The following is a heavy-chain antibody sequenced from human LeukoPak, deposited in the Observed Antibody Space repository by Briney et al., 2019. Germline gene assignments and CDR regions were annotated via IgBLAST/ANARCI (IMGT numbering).Heavy chain of an antibody. CDR1: GGSMISNY. Sequence: SETLSLTCTVSGGSMISNYWSWVRQPPGKGLEWIGYIYHSGSTNYNPSLKSRITISVDTSKNQFSLRLRSVTAADTAVYYCARVSVFRGPFSSYYFDYWGQGTLVTVSS. CDR2: IYHSGST. V-gene: IGHV4-59*01. CDR3: ARVSVFRGPFSSYYFDY. J-gene: IGHJ4*02. D-gene: IGHD3-3*02.